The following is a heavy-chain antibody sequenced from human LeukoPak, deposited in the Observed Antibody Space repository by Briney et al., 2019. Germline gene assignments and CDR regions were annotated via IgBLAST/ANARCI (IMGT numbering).Heavy chain of an antibody. D-gene: IGHD3-22*01. CDR2: ISSSGSTI. J-gene: IGHJ4*02. CDR1: GFTFSSYE. V-gene: IGHV3-48*03. Sequence: GGSLRLSCAASGFTFSSYEMNWVRQAPGKGLEWVSYISSSGSTIYYADSVKGRFTISRDNAKNSLYLQMNSLRAEDTAVYYCASGSGHYYAGFDYWGQGTLVTVSS. CDR3: ASGSGHYYAGFDY.